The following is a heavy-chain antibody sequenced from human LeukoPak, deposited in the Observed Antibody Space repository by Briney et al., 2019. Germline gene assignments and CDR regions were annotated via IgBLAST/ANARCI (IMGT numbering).Heavy chain of an antibody. CDR3: ARVFPAARPYYYYYYYMDV. Sequence: LAGGSLRLSCEASGFTFSNYWMTWVRQAPGKGLEWVANIKQDGSDENYVDSVKGRFTISRDNGKNSLYLQMNSLRAEDTAVYYCARVFPAARPYYYYYYYMDVWGKGTTVTVSS. D-gene: IGHD6-6*01. J-gene: IGHJ6*03. CDR1: GFTFSNYW. V-gene: IGHV3-7*03. CDR2: IKQDGSDE.